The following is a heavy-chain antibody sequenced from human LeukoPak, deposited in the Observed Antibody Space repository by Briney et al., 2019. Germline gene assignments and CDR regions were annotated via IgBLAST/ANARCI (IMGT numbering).Heavy chain of an antibody. CDR3: AKGQSTTWTHFDY. Sequence: GGSLRLSCAASGFTFSSYSMNWVRQAPGKGLEWVSSISSSSSYIYYADSVKGRFTISRDNAKNSLYLQMNSLRAEDTALYYCAKGQSTTWTHFDYWGQGTLVTVSS. CDR1: GFTFSSYS. J-gene: IGHJ4*02. CDR2: ISSSSSYI. D-gene: IGHD2-2*01. V-gene: IGHV3-21*04.